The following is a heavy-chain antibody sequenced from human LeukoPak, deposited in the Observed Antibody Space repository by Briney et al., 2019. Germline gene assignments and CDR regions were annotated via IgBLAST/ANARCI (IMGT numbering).Heavy chain of an antibody. V-gene: IGHV3-30*03. CDR3: ARDGDDSSGYYQLGVLDY. Sequence: GGSLRLSCAASGFTFSSYWMHWVRQAPGKGLEWVAVISYDGSNKYYADSVKGRFTISRDNSKNTLYLQMNSLRAEDTALYYCARDGDDSSGYYQLGVLDYWGQGTLVTVSS. D-gene: IGHD3-22*01. J-gene: IGHJ4*02. CDR2: ISYDGSNK. CDR1: GFTFSSYW.